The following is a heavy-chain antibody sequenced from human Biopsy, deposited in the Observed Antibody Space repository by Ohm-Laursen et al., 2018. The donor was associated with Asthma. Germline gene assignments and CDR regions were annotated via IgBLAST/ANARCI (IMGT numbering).Heavy chain of an antibody. CDR1: GFTFGNFW. J-gene: IGHJ3*02. CDR2: INGDGSQK. V-gene: IGHV3-7*01. CDR3: ASTTPSIVVVARAGAFDI. D-gene: IGHD3-22*01. Sequence: SLRLSCAASGFTFGNFWMSWGRQTPGKGLEWVATINGDGSQKSYVDTVTGRFTISRDNSKNTLYLQMNSLRAEDTAVYYCASTTPSIVVVARAGAFDIWGQGTMVTVSS.